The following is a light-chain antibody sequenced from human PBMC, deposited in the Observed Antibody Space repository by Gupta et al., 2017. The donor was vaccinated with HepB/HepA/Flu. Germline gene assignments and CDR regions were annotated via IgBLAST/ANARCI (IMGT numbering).Light chain of an antibody. CDR1: QDINSY. Sequence: DIQLTQSPSFLSASVGDRVTITCRASQDINSYLIWYQQKPGKAPNLLIYTASTLQGAVPSRFSGSGSGTEFTLTISSLQPEDFATYYCQQFNSYPITFGQGTQLDIK. CDR2: TAS. J-gene: IGKJ5*01. CDR3: QQFNSYPIT. V-gene: IGKV1-9*01.